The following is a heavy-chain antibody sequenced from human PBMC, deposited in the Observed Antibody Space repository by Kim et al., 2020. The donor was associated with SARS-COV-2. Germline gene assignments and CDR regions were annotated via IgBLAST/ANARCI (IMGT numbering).Heavy chain of an antibody. Sequence: GGSLRLSCAAYGFTFSSYGMHWVRQAPGKGLEWVAVISYNGSNKYYAYSVNGRFTISRDNSKHSLYLQMNRLRAEDTAVYYCAKEEGSGYSSGWTYYYYGMKGWGQEATVTVSS. V-gene: IGHV3-30*18. CDR2: ISYNGSNK. J-gene: IGHJ6*02. CDR1: GFTFSSYG. D-gene: IGHD6-19*01. CDR3: AKEEGSGYSSGWTYYYYGMKG.